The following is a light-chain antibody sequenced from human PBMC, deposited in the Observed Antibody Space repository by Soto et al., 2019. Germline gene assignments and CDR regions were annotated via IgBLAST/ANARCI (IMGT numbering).Light chain of an antibody. CDR3: QQYNSYSQWT. CDR1: QSISSW. V-gene: IGKV1-5*03. Sequence: DIQMTQCPSTLSASVGDRVTITCRASQSISSWLAWYQQKPGKAPKLLIYKASSLESGVPSRFSGSGSGTEFTLTISSLQPDDFATYYCQQYNSYSQWTFGQGTKVEIK. J-gene: IGKJ1*01. CDR2: KAS.